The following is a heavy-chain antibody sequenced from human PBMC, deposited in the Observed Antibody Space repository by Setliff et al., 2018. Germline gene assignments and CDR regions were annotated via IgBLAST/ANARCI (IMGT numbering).Heavy chain of an antibody. D-gene: IGHD1-26*01. CDR3: ASRRTGPGGWFDY. V-gene: IGHV4-4*08. CDR1: GGSISSYY. Sequence: SETLSLTCTVSGGSISSYYWSWIRQPPGKGLEWIGYIYASGSTNYNPSLKSRVTISVDASKNQFSLKLTSVTAADTAIYYCASRRTGPGGWFDYWGQGTLVTVSS. J-gene: IGHJ5*01. CDR2: IYASGST.